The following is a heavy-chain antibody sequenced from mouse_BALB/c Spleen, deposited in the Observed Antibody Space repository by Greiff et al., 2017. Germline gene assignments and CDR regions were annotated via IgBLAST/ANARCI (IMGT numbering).Heavy chain of an antibody. J-gene: IGHJ2*01. Sequence: EVMLVESGGGLVQPGGSRKLSCAASGFTFSSFGMHWVRQAPEKGLEWVAYISSGSSTIYYADTVKGRFTISRDNPKNTLFLQMTSLRSEDTAMYYCARWGEGTYFDYWGQGTTLTVSS. CDR3: ARWGEGTYFDY. CDR1: GFTFSSFG. CDR2: ISSGSSTI. D-gene: IGHD3-3*01. V-gene: IGHV5-17*02.